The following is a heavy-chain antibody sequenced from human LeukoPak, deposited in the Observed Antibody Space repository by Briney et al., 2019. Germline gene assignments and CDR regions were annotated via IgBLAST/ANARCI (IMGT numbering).Heavy chain of an antibody. Sequence: SETLSLTCTVSGGSISSYYWSWIRQPPGKGLEWIGYIYYSGSTNYNPSLKSRVTISVDTSKNQFSLKLSSVTAADTAVYYCARDRGSGSSRGWFDPWGQGTLVTVSS. CDR2: IYYSGST. V-gene: IGHV4-59*01. J-gene: IGHJ5*02. CDR1: GGSISSYY. CDR3: ARDRGSGSSRGWFDP. D-gene: IGHD3-10*01.